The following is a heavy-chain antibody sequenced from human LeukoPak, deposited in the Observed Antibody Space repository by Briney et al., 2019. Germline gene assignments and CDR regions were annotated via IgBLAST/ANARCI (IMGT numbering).Heavy chain of an antibody. CDR1: GFTFSSYS. V-gene: IGHV3-21*01. CDR3: ARDGDYGDYVFYYYYYMDV. CDR2: ISSSSSYI. J-gene: IGHJ6*03. Sequence: PGGSLRLSCAASGFTFSSYSMNWVRQAPGKGLEWVSSISSSSSYIYYADSVKGRFTISRDNAKNSLYLQMNSLRAEDTAVYYCARDGDYGDYVFYYYYYMDVWGKGTTVTVSS. D-gene: IGHD4-17*01.